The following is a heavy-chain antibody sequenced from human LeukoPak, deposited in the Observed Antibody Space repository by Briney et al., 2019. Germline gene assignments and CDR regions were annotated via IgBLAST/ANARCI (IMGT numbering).Heavy chain of an antibody. CDR1: GFTVSNNY. J-gene: IGHJ5*02. CDR3: AKDKTSGNAGPFDL. V-gene: IGHV3-9*01. Sequence: GGSLRLSCAASGFTVSNNYMHWVRQAPGKGLEWVSGITWNSGIIRYADSVKGRFTISRDNARNSLYLQMNSLTTEDTAFYYCAKDKTSGNAGPFDLWGQGTLVTVSS. CDR2: ITWNSGII. D-gene: IGHD3-10*01.